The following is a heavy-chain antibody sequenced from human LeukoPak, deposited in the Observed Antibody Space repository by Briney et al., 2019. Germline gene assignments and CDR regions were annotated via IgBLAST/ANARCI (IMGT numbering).Heavy chain of an antibody. Sequence: GGSLRLSCAASGFTSSSYAMSWVRQAPGKGLEWVSAISGSGGSTYYADSVKGRFTISRDNSKNTLYLQMNSLRAEDTAVYYCARPERGYSYGYQSPFDYWGQGTLVTVSS. V-gene: IGHV3-23*01. CDR1: GFTSSSYA. CDR2: ISGSGGST. CDR3: ARPERGYSYGYQSPFDY. D-gene: IGHD5-18*01. J-gene: IGHJ4*02.